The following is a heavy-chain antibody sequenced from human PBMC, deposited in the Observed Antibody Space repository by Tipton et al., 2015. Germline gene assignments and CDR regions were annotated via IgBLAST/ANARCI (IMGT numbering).Heavy chain of an antibody. V-gene: IGHV1-18*01. J-gene: IGHJ5*02. D-gene: IGHD6-13*01. CDR3: ARDSEQQLVLESNWFDP. Sequence: QVQLVQSGAEVKKPGASVKVSCKASGYIFTSYGISWVRQAPGQGLEWMGWISVYNGKTNYAQKLQGRVTMTTDTSPSTAYMELRSLRSDDTAVYYCARDSEQQLVLESNWFDPWGQGTLVTVSS. CDR2: ISVYNGKT. CDR1: GYIFTSYG.